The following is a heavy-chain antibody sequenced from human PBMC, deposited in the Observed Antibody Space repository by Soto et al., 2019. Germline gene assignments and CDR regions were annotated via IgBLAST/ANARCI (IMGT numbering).Heavy chain of an antibody. D-gene: IGHD6-19*01. J-gene: IGHJ4*02. CDR3: ARGFLGSDWYYYSDS. CDR2: VHYSGNP. V-gene: IGHV4-59*01. CDR1: SGSISGYY. Sequence: PSETLSLTCTVSSGSISGYYWGWIRQPPGEGLEWIGYVHYSGNPNYSPSFKSRVTMSVDTSKNRFSLKLNSVTAADTAVYYCARGFLGSDWYYYSDSWGPGTLVTISS.